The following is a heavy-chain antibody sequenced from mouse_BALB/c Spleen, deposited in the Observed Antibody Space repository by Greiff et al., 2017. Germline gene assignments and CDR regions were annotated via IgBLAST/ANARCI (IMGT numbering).Heavy chain of an antibody. D-gene: IGHD2-14*01. Sequence: VQLVESGAGLVKPSQSLSLSCAASGFSFTSYGVSWVRQTPDKRLEWVATISSGGSYTYYPDSVKRRFTISRDTDKNSLYLHMSSLKSEDTAMYYCARHKDYRYDMDYWGQGTTVTVSS. J-gene: IGHJ4*01. CDR1: GFSFTSYG. V-gene: IGHV5-6*01. CDR2: ISSGGSYT. CDR3: ARHKDYRYDMDY.